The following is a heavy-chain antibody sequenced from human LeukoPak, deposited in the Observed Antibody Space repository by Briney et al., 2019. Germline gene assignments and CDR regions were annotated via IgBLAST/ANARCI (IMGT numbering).Heavy chain of an antibody. D-gene: IGHD2-15*01. CDR3: ARGGPKLRPRPYYFDY. V-gene: IGHV4-34*01. J-gene: IGHJ4*02. Sequence: SETLSLTCAVYGGSFSGYYWSWIRQPPGKGLEWIGEINHSGSTNYNPVLKSRVTISVDTSKNQFSLKLSSVTAADTAVYYCARGGPKLRPRPYYFDYCGQGTLVTVSS. CDR1: GGSFSGYY. CDR2: INHSGST.